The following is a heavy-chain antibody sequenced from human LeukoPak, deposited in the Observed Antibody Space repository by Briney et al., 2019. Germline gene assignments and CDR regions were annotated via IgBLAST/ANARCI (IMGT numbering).Heavy chain of an antibody. D-gene: IGHD6-13*01. CDR1: GGSVSSGSYY. V-gene: IGHV4-61*01. J-gene: IGHJ5*02. CDR2: IYYSGST. Sequence: PPETLSLTCTVSGGSVSSGSYYWSWIRQPPGKGLEWIGYIYYSGSTNYNPSLKSRVTISVDTSKNQFSLKLSSVTAADTAVYYCAREGSSSWGFDPWGQGTLVTVSS. CDR3: AREGSSSWGFDP.